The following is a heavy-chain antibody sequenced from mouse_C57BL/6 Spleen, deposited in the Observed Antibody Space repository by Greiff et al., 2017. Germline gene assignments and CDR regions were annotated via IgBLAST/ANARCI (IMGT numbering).Heavy chain of an antibody. J-gene: IGHJ4*01. CDR1: GYAFSNSW. Sequence: VQLQQSGPELVKPGASVKISCKASGYAFSNSWMNWVKQRPGKGLEWIGRIYPGDGDTNYNGKFKGKATLTVDKSSSTAYMELRSLTSEDSAVYFCASWFYGGMDYWGQGTTLTVSS. D-gene: IGHD1-1*01. CDR3: ASWFYGGMDY. V-gene: IGHV1-82*01. CDR2: IYPGDGDT.